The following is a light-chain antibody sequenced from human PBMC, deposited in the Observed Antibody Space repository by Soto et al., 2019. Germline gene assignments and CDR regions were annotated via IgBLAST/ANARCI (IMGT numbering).Light chain of an antibody. CDR1: SGHSSYI. CDR3: ETWDNNILV. V-gene: IGLV4-60*02. CDR2: LEVSGSY. Sequence: QLVLTQSSSASASLGSSVKLTCTLSSGHSSYIIAWHQQQPGKAPRYLMKLEVSGSYNKGSEVPDRFSGSSSGADRYLTIANRQVEDEADYYCETWDNNILVFGGGTKLTVL. J-gene: IGLJ2*01.